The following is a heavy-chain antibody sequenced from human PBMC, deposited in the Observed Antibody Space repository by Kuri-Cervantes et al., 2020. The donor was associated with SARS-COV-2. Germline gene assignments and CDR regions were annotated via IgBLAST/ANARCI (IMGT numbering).Heavy chain of an antibody. Sequence: SETPSLTCTVSGGSISSHYWSWIRQPPGKGLEWIGYIYYSGSTNYNPSLKSRVTISVDTSKNQFSLKLSSVTAADTAVYYCARDRGGHDAFDIWGQGTMVTVSS. CDR2: IYYSGST. V-gene: IGHV4-59*11. CDR3: ARDRGGHDAFDI. J-gene: IGHJ3*02. D-gene: IGHD3-10*01. CDR1: GGSISSHY.